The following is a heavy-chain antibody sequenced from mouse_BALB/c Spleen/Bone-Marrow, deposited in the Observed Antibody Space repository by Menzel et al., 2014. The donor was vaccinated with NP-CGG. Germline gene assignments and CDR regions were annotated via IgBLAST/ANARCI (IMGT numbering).Heavy chain of an antibody. V-gene: IGHV1S81*02. CDR2: INPSNGGT. CDR3: TRSYYGNYFDV. CDR1: GYTFTSYY. D-gene: IGHD2-1*01. Sequence: QVQLQQSGAELVKPGASVKLSCKAFGYTFTSYYMYWVKQRPGQGLEWIGEINPSNGGTNFNEKFKSKATLTVDKSSSTAYMQLSSLTSEDSAVYYCTRSYYGNYFDVWGAGTTVTVSS. J-gene: IGHJ1*01.